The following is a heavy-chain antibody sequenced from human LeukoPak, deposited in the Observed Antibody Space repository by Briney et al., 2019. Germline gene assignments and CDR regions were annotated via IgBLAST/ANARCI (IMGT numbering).Heavy chain of an antibody. Sequence: ASVKVSCKASGYTFSSYGISWVRQATGQGLGWMGWMNPNSGNTGYAQKFQGRVTMTRNTSISTAYMELSSLRSEDTAVYYCARRAQSGSFYYYYYMDVWGKGTTVTISS. CDR3: ARRAQSGSFYYYYYMDV. D-gene: IGHD1-26*01. V-gene: IGHV1-8*02. CDR2: MNPNSGNT. CDR1: GYTFSSYG. J-gene: IGHJ6*03.